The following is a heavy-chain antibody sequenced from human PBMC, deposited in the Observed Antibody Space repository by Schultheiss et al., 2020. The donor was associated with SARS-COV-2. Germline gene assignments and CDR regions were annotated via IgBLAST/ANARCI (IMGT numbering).Heavy chain of an antibody. CDR1: GGSFSGYY. V-gene: IGHV4-34*01. D-gene: IGHD2-2*01. J-gene: IGHJ6*02. CDR3: ARGAVVVPAAMDPGYYYYYGMDV. CDR2: INHSGST. Sequence: SETLSLTCAVYGGSFSGYYWSWIRQPPGKGLEWIGEINHSGSTNYNPSLKSRVTISVDTSKNQFSLKLSSVTAADTAVYYCARGAVVVPAAMDPGYYYYYGMDVWGQGTTVTVSS.